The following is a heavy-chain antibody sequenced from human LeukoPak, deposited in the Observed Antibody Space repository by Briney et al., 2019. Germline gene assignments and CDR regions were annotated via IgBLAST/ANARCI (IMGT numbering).Heavy chain of an antibody. CDR3: AMTLSEYSSSPAI. J-gene: IGHJ4*02. Sequence: SETLSLTCAVYGGSFSGYYWSWIRQPPGKGLEWIGEINHSGSTNYNPSLKSRVTISVDTSKNQFSLKLTSVTAADTAMYYCAMTLSEYSSSPAIWGQGTLVTVSS. CDR2: INHSGST. D-gene: IGHD6-13*01. V-gene: IGHV4-34*01. CDR1: GGSFSGYY.